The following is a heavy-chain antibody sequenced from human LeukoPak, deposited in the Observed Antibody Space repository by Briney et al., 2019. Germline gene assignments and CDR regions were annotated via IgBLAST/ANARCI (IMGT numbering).Heavy chain of an antibody. CDR2: IIPIFGTA. Sequence: ASVKVSCKASGGTFSSYAISWVQQAPGQGLEWMGGIIPIFGTANYAQKFQGRVTITADESTSTAYMELSSLRSEDTAVYYCARAEIGLRYNWNDVTAFDIWGQGTMVTVSS. CDR3: ARAEIGLRYNWNDVTAFDI. V-gene: IGHV1-69*01. D-gene: IGHD1-1*01. J-gene: IGHJ3*02. CDR1: GGTFSSYA.